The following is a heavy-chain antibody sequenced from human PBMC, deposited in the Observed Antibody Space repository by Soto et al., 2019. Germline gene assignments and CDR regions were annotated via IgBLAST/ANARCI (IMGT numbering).Heavy chain of an antibody. J-gene: IGHJ3*02. D-gene: IGHD6-19*01. CDR3: ARDRKSSGWFDAFDI. Sequence: EVQLVESGGGLVQPGGSLRLSCAASGFTVSSNYMSWVRQAPGKGLEWVSVIFTGGSTYYADSVKGRFTISRHSSMNTVYLQMDSLRAEDTAVYYCARDRKSSGWFDAFDIWGQGTMVTVSS. CDR2: IFTGGST. V-gene: IGHV3-53*04. CDR1: GFTVSSNY.